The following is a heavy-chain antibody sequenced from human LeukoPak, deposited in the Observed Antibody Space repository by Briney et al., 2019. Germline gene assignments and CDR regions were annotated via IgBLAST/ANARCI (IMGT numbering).Heavy chain of an antibody. Sequence: ASVKVSCKASGYTFTGYYMHWVRQAPGQGLEWMGWINPNSGDTNYAQKFQGWVTMTRDTSISTAYMELSRLRSDDTAVYYCAREGGSYGRATYYYYGMDVWGQGTTVTVSS. CDR2: INPNSGDT. V-gene: IGHV1-2*04. CDR1: GYTFTGYY. CDR3: AREGGSYGRATYYYYGMDV. D-gene: IGHD1-26*01. J-gene: IGHJ6*02.